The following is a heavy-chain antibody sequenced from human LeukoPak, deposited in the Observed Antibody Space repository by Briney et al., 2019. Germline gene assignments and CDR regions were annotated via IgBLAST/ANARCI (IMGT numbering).Heavy chain of an antibody. CDR2: ISSSSSTI. Sequence: GGSLRLSRAASGFTFSSYSMNRVRQAPGKGLEWVSYISSSSSTIYYADSVKGRFTIPRDNAKNSLYLQMNSLRAEDTAVYYCATLTTGLGWFDPWGQGTLVTVSS. V-gene: IGHV3-48*04. CDR3: ATLTTGLGWFDP. D-gene: IGHD4-11*01. J-gene: IGHJ5*02. CDR1: GFTFSSYS.